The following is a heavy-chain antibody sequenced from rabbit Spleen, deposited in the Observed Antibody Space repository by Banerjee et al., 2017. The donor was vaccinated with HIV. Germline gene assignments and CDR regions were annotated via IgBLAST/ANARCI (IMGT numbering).Heavy chain of an antibody. Sequence: QSLVESGGDLVKPGASLTLTCTASGVSFSSNHYMCWVRQAPGKGLEWIACIEGGSSGFTYFASWAKGRFTISKTSSTTVTLQMTSLTAADTATYFCARDSGSSFSSYGMDLWGPGTLVTVS. CDR2: IEGGSSGFT. D-gene: IGHD8-1*01. J-gene: IGHJ6*01. CDR1: GVSFSSNHY. CDR3: ARDSGSSFSSYGMDL. V-gene: IGHV1S40*01.